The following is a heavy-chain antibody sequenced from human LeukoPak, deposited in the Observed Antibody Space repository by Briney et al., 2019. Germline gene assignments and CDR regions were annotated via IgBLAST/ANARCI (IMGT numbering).Heavy chain of an antibody. V-gene: IGHV5-51*01. Sequence: GESLKISCKGSGYSFTTYWIGWVRQMPGKGLEWMGIIYLGDSDTRYSPSFQGQVTISADKSISTAYLQWSSLKASDTAMYYCARLKADYYDSSGRYYFDYWGQGTLVTVSS. CDR3: ARLKADYYDSSGRYYFDY. D-gene: IGHD3-22*01. CDR1: GYSFTTYW. CDR2: IYLGDSDT. J-gene: IGHJ4*02.